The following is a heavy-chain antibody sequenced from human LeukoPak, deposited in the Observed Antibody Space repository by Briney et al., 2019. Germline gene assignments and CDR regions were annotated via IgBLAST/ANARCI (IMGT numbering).Heavy chain of an antibody. D-gene: IGHD3-10*01. CDR2: ISSSGSTI. CDR3: AREPYYYGSGSYYRDYYMDV. Sequence: GGSLRLSCAASGFTFSDYYMSWIRQAPGKGLEWVSYISSSGSTIYYADSVKGRFTISRDNAKNSLYLQMNSLRAEDTAVYYCAREPYYYGSGSYYRDYYMDVWGKGTTVTLSS. V-gene: IGHV3-11*01. J-gene: IGHJ6*03. CDR1: GFTFSDYY.